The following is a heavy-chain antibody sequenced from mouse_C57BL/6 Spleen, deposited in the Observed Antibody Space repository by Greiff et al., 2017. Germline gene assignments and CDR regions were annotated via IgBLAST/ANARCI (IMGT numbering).Heavy chain of an antibody. J-gene: IGHJ3*01. CDR2: ISSGSSTI. D-gene: IGHD2-3*01. Sequence: EVMLVESGGGLVKPGGSLTLSCAASGFTFSDYGMHWVRQAPEKGLEWVAYISSGSSTIYYADTVKGRFTISRDNAKNTLFLQMTSLRSEDTAMYGCAWGVYDGYCEFAYWGQGTLVTVSA. V-gene: IGHV5-17*01. CDR1: GFTFSDYG. CDR3: AWGVYDGYCEFAY.